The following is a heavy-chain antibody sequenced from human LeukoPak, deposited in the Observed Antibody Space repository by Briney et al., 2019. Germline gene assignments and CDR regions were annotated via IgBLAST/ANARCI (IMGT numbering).Heavy chain of an antibody. V-gene: IGHV3-23*01. D-gene: IGHD1-26*01. J-gene: IGHJ4*02. Sequence: GGSLRLSCAASGFTFSSYGVSWVRQAPGKGLEWVSGISGSGGSTYYADSVKGRFTISRDNSKNTLYLQMNSLRAEDTAVYYCAKFIVGATKFDYWGQGTLVTVSS. CDR1: GFTFSSYG. CDR3: AKFIVGATKFDY. CDR2: ISGSGGST.